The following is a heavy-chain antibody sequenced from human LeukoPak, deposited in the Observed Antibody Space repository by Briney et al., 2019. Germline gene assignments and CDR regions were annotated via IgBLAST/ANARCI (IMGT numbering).Heavy chain of an antibody. J-gene: IGHJ4*02. D-gene: IGHD3-10*01. CDR2: ISGDGGST. CDR1: GFTFDDYA. CDR3: AKDGAYYGSGSYYHVLDY. V-gene: IGHV3-43*02. Sequence: GGSLRLSCAASGFTFDDYAMHWVRQAPGKGLEWVSLISGDGGSTYYADFVKGRFTISRDNSKNSLYLQMNSLRTEDTALYYCAKDGAYYGSGSYYHVLDYWGQGTLVTVSS.